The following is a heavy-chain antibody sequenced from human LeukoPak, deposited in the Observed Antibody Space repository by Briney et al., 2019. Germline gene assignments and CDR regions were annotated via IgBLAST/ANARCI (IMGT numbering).Heavy chain of an antibody. J-gene: IGHJ4*02. D-gene: IGHD3-10*01. Sequence: PGGSLRLSCAASGFSFTTYWMSWVRQAPGKGLEWVANIKQDGSEKYYVDSVKGRFTISRDNAKNSLYLQMNSLRAEDTAVYYCARDRFASPYWGQGTLVTVSS. CDR2: IKQDGSEK. CDR1: GFSFTTYW. CDR3: ARDRFASPY. V-gene: IGHV3-7*01.